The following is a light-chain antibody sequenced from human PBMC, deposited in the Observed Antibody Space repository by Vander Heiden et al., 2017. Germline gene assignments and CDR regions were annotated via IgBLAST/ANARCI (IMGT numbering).Light chain of an antibody. CDR2: GAS. CDR3: QQYGSSPGT. J-gene: IGKJ1*01. V-gene: IGKV3-20*01. CDR1: QSVSTTY. Sequence: EIVLTQSPGTLSLSPGGRATLSCSPSQSVSTTYLDWYQQKPGQAPRLLIYGASSRATGIPDRFSGSGSGTDFTLTISRLEPEDFAVYYCQQYGSSPGTFGQGTKVEIK.